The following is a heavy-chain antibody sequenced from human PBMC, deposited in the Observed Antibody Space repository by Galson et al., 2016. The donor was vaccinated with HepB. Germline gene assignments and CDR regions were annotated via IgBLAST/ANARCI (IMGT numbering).Heavy chain of an antibody. D-gene: IGHD6-19*01. CDR1: RFTFINSW. Sequence: SLRLSCAASRFTFINSWMSWVRQAPGKGLEWVANIKQDGSEKYYVDSVKGRFTISRDNKKNSLYLQMNSLRTEDTALYYCAKGVALWYSSGWGERYFQHWGQGTLVTVSS. CDR3: AKGVALWYSSGWGERYFQH. J-gene: IGHJ1*01. V-gene: IGHV3-7*03. CDR2: IKQDGSEK.